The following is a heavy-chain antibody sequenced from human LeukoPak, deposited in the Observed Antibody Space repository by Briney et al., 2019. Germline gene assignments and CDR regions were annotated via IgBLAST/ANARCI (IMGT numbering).Heavy chain of an antibody. CDR2: IYYSGST. CDR3: ASGNPATPRFDP. J-gene: IGHJ5*02. V-gene: IGHV4-59*01. Sequence: SEPLSLTCTVSGGSIISYYWSWIRQPPGKGREGIGYIYYSGSTNYNPALQSGVNISVDTAKKKLSLKLRAVTAADTAVYYCASGNPATPRFDPWGQGTLVTVSS. CDR1: GGSIISYY. D-gene: IGHD4-23*01.